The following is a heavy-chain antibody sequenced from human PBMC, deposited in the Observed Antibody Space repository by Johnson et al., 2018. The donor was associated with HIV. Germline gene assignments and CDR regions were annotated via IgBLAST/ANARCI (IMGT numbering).Heavy chain of an antibody. Sequence: VQLVESGGGVVRPGGSLRLSCAASGFTFDDYGMSWVRQAPGKGLEWVSGINWNGGSTGYADSVKGRFIISRDNAKNSLNLQMNSLRTEDTALYYCATGWGNWNDEGPDAFDIWGQGTMVTVSS. V-gene: IGHV3-20*04. CDR3: ATGWGNWNDEGPDAFDI. J-gene: IGHJ3*02. CDR1: GFTFDDYG. D-gene: IGHD1-20*01. CDR2: INWNGGST.